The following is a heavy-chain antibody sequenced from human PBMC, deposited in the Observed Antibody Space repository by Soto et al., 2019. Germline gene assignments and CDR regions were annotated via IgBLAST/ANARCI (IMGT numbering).Heavy chain of an antibody. CDR1: GGSISSYY. J-gene: IGHJ6*01. Sequence: QVQLPESGPGLVKPSETLSLTCTASGGSISSYYLRWIRQPPGKGLEWIGYIYYSGSTNYNPSLKSRVTISVDTSKNHFSLKLSSVSAADTAVYYCARNHVVLVPAAKDPYYYYYGMDVW. D-gene: IGHD2-2*01. V-gene: IGHV4-59*01. CDR3: ARNHVVLVPAAKDPYYYYYGMDV. CDR2: IYYSGST.